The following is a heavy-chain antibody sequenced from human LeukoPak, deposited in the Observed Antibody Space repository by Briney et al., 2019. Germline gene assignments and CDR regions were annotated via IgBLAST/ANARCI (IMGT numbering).Heavy chain of an antibody. V-gene: IGHV1-2*02. CDR2: INPNSGGT. CDR3: ARDWVGATSPAFDI. D-gene: IGHD1-26*01. J-gene: IGHJ3*02. Sequence: ASVTVSCKASGYTFTGYYMHWVRQAPGQGLEWMGWINPNSGGTNYAQKFQGRVTMTRDTSISTAYMELSRLRSDDTAVYYCARDWVGATSPAFDIWGQGTMVTVSA. CDR1: GYTFTGYY.